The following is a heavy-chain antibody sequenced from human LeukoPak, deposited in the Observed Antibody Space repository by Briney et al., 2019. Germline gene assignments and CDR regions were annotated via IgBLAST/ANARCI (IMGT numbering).Heavy chain of an antibody. CDR1: GFTFSSYS. D-gene: IGHD1-7*01. Sequence: GGSLRLSCAASGFTFSSYSMNWVRQAPGKGLEWVSSISSSSGYIYYADSVKGRFTISRDNAKKSLYLQMNSLRADDTAVYYCAREENYKVDYWGQGTLVTVSS. J-gene: IGHJ4*02. CDR2: ISSSSGYI. V-gene: IGHV3-21*01. CDR3: AREENYKVDY.